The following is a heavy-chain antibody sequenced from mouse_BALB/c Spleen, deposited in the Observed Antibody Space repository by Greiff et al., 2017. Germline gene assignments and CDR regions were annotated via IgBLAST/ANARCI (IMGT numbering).Heavy chain of an antibody. J-gene: IGHJ4*01. V-gene: IGHV1S137*01. D-gene: IGHD2-1*01. Sequence: QVQLQQSGAELVRPGVSVKISCKGSGYTFTDYAMHWVKQSHAKSLEWIGVISTYYGDASYNQKFKGKATMTVDKSSSTAYMELARLTSEDSAIYYCARKGNYVGYAMDYWGQGTSVTVSS. CDR1: GYTFTDYA. CDR2: ISTYYGDA. CDR3: ARKGNYVGYAMDY.